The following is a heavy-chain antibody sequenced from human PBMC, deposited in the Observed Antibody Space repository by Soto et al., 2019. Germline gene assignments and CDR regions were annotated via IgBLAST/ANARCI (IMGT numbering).Heavy chain of an antibody. D-gene: IGHD2-15*01. J-gene: IGHJ4*02. Sequence: GSLRLSCAASVFTFSNYAMSWVRQAPGKGLEWVSTISGRGGNTYYADSVKGRFTISRDNSRNTLYLQMDSLRVGDSAVYSCAKAGCSGGTCYLYYFDYWGQGALVTVSS. V-gene: IGHV3-23*01. CDR3: AKAGCSGGTCYLYYFDY. CDR2: ISGRGGNT. CDR1: VFTFSNYA.